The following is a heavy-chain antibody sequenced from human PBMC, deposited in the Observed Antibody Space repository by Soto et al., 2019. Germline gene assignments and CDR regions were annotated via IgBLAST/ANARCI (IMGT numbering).Heavy chain of an antibody. V-gene: IGHV1-24*01. Sequence: ASVKVSCKVSGYTLTELSMHWVRQAPGKGLEWMGGLDNEDGETTYAQKFQGRVTMTEDTSTDTDYMELSSLRSEDTAVYYCATGVVWLRRSYYGMDVWGQGTTVTVSS. CDR3: ATGVVWLRRSYYGMDV. J-gene: IGHJ6*02. CDR1: GYTLTELS. D-gene: IGHD5-12*01. CDR2: LDNEDGET.